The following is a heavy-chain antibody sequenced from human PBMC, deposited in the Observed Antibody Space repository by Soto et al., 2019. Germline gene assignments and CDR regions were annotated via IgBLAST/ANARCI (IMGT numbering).Heavy chain of an antibody. CDR1: GGSVSSGSYY. CDR3: ARDTQYYYDSSGSDAFDI. Sequence: PXATLCLTGTVSGGSVSSGSYYWSWIRQPPGKGLEWIGYIYYSGSTNYNPSLKSRVTISVDTSKNQFSLKLSSVTAADTAVYYCARDTQYYYDSSGSDAFDIWGQGTMVTVSS. D-gene: IGHD3-22*01. J-gene: IGHJ3*02. V-gene: IGHV4-61*01. CDR2: IYYSGST.